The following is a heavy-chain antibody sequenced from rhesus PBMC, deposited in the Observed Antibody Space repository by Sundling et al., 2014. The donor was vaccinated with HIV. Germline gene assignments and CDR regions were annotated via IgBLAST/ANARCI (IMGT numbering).Heavy chain of an antibody. J-gene: IGHJ4*01. CDR1: GASISSHY. CDR3: ARDLGFRDFDY. Sequence: QVQLQESGPGLVKPSETLPLTCAVSGASISSHYWSWIRQAPGKGLEWIGRIYGGGGTTKYNPSLKSRVTILKDTSKNQFSLKLSSVTAADTAVYYCARDLGFRDFDYWGQGVLVTVSS. V-gene: IGHV4S2*01. CDR2: IYGGGGTT. D-gene: IGHD1-44*01.